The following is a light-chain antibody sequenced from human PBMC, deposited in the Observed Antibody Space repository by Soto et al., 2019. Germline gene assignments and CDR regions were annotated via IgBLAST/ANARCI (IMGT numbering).Light chain of an antibody. J-gene: IGKJ1*01. CDR1: ESVSSN. CDR2: DTS. CDR3: QQYNNWPPWT. V-gene: IGKV3-15*01. Sequence: EIVMTQSPGTLSLSPGERATLSCRASESVSSNLAWYQQKPGQAPRLLIYDTSTRATGIPARFSGSGSGTEFTLTISSLQSEDFAVYYCQQYNNWPPWTSGQGTKVEIK.